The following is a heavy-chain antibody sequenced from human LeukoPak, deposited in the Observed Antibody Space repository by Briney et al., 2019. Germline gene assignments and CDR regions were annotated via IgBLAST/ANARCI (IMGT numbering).Heavy chain of an antibody. D-gene: IGHD2-15*01. J-gene: IGHJ4*02. CDR2: INPSGGST. V-gene: IGHV1-46*01. CDR3: ARDVSSSWYVVY. CDR1: GYTFTNYY. Sequence: ASVKVPYKASGYTFTNYYMHWVRQAPGQGLEWMGMINPSGGSTSYAQKFQGRVTMTRDTSTSTVNMELSSLRSEDTAVYYCARDVSSSWYVVYWGPGTLVTVSS.